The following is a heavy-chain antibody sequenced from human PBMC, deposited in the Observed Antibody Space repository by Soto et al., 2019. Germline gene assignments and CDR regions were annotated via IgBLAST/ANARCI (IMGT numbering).Heavy chain of an antibody. Sequence: ASVKVSCEASGYTFTSYGIHWVRQAPGQRLEWMGWINAANGDTKYSPKFQGRVTITRDTSASTAYMELSSLRSEDTAGYYWVRRQVSATGIDWFDPWGQGTLGTVSS. J-gene: IGHJ5*02. CDR3: VRRQVSATGIDWFDP. CDR2: INAANGDT. CDR1: GYTFTSYG. D-gene: IGHD6-13*01. V-gene: IGHV1-3*01.